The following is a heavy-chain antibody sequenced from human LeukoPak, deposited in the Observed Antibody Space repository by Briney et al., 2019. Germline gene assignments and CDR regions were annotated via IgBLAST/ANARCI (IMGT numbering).Heavy chain of an antibody. V-gene: IGHV3-11*04. CDR1: GFTFSDYY. D-gene: IGHD6-13*01. CDR2: ISSSGSTI. Sequence: GGSLRLSCAASGFTFSDYYMSWIRQAPGKGLEWVSYISSSGSTIYYADSVKGRFTISRDNAKNSLYLQMNSLRAEDTAVYYCARKGYSSSWYEGYYYYMDVWGKGTTVTISS. J-gene: IGHJ6*03. CDR3: ARKGYSSSWYEGYYYYMDV.